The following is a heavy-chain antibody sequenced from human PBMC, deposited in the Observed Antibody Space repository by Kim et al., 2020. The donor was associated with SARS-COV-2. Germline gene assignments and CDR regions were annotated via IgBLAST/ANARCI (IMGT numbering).Heavy chain of an antibody. CDR1: GFTFSGSA. J-gene: IGHJ3*02. CDR3: ISVPATTFAFWDVFD. CDR2: LRSKANSYAK. Sequence: GGSLRLSCAASGFTFSGSAIHRVRQASGKGLAWVGRLRSKANSYAKAYAVLVRGRFTISRDDSQNTASLQMNNLKTEETAVYYCISVPATTFAFWDVFD. D-gene: IGHD1-1*01. V-gene: IGHV3-73*01.